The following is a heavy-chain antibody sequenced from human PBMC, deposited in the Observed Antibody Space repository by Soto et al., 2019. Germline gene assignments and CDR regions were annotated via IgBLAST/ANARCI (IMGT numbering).Heavy chain of an antibody. V-gene: IGHV3-11*04. CDR3: ARHPERIAQIGWFDP. CDR2: ISTSGSTI. J-gene: IGHJ5*02. D-gene: IGHD6-13*01. CDR1: GFTFSDYY. Sequence: PGGSLRLSCAASGFTFSDYYMSWIRQAPGKGLEWVSYISTSGSTINYADSVKGRFTISRDNAKNSLYLQMNSLRAEDTAVYYCARHPERIAQIGWFDPWGQGTLVTVSS.